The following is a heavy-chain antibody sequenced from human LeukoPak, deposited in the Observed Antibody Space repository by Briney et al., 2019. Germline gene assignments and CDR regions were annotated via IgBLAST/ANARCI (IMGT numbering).Heavy chain of an antibody. CDR2: ISSSSSYI. CDR3: ARFTYGDYSAPGFGY. Sequence: GASLRLSCAASGFTFSSYAMSWVRQAPGKGLEWVSSISSSSSYIYYADSVKGRFTISRDNAKNSLYLQMNSLRAEDTAVYYCARFTYGDYSAPGFGYWGQGTLVTVSS. V-gene: IGHV3-21*01. D-gene: IGHD4-17*01. J-gene: IGHJ4*02. CDR1: GFTFSSYA.